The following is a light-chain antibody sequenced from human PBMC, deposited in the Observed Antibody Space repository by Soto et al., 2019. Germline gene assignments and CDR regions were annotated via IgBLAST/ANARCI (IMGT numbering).Light chain of an antibody. V-gene: IGKV1-39*01. CDR3: QNSSMFPRYS. J-gene: IGKJ2*03. CDR2: ASS. Sequence: DIPITQSPSSLSASVGDKVTITCRASQSIAAHLNWYQHKPGRPPRLLIFASSILQEGVPSRFSGSGSDTYFTLSIDSLLPEDFATYYCQNSSMFPRYSFGQGTRLE. CDR1: QSIAAH.